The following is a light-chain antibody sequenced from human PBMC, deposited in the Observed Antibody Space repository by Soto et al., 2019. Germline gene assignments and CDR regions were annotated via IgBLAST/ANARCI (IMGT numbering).Light chain of an antibody. CDR3: HQGYSFPCS. Sequence: DVQMTQSPSSVSASVGDRVTLTCRASEVISNSLAWYQQKPGKAPRLLIYAAFNLQGGVPSRFSGSSSGTDFFLTISGLQPEDFATYYCHQGYSFPCSLGGGTKVDIK. CDR2: AAF. CDR1: EVISNS. V-gene: IGKV1-12*02. J-gene: IGKJ4*01.